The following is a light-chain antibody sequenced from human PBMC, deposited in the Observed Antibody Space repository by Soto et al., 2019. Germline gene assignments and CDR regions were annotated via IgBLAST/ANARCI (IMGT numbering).Light chain of an antibody. Sequence: SYVLTQPPSVSMAPGQTARITCGGINIGRKSVHWYQQKPGQAPVLVVYDDSDRPSGIPERFSGSNSGNTATLTISRVEAGDEADYYCQVWDSSSDHPGVFGGGTQLTVL. V-gene: IGLV3-21*02. CDR1: NIGRKS. CDR3: QVWDSSSDHPGV. CDR2: DDS. J-gene: IGLJ3*02.